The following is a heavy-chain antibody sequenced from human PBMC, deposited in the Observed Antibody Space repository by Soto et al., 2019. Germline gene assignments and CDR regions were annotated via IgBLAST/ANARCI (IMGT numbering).Heavy chain of an antibody. D-gene: IGHD3-16*01. CDR3: ARAHYYYVWGSYKGGAFDI. J-gene: IGHJ3*02. V-gene: IGHV1-69*01. Sequence: QVQLVQSGAEVKKPGSSVKVSCKASGGTFSSYAISWVRQAPGQGLEWMGGIIPICGTANYAQKFQGRVTITADESTSTAYMELSSLRSEDTAVYYCARAHYYYVWGSYKGGAFDIWGQGTMVTVSS. CDR2: IIPICGTA. CDR1: GGTFSSYA.